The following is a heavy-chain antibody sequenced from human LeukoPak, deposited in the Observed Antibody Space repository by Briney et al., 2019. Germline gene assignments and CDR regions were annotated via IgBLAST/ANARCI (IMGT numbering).Heavy chain of an antibody. Sequence: PSETLSLTCAVSGGSISSGGYSWSWIRQPPGKGLEWIGYIYHSGSTYYNPSLKSRVTISVDRSKNQFSLKLSSVTAADTAVYYCARELYDILTGYSSEGAFDIWGQGTMVTVSS. V-gene: IGHV4-30-2*01. CDR1: GGSISSGGYS. CDR2: IYHSGST. D-gene: IGHD3-9*01. J-gene: IGHJ3*02. CDR3: ARELYDILTGYSSEGAFDI.